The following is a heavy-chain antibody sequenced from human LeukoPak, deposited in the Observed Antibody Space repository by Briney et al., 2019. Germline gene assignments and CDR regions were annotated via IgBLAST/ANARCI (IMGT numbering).Heavy chain of an antibody. CDR2: IYHSGTT. CDR1: GYSISSGYY. D-gene: IGHD2-2*01. J-gene: IGHJ6*03. CDR3: ARAGYCSSTSCSYYYYYYMDV. Sequence: SETLSLTCTVSGYSISSGYYWGWIRQPPGKGLEWIGSIYHSGTTYYNPSLKSRVPISVDTAKNQFSLKLSSVTAADTAVYYCARAGYCSSTSCSYYYYYYMDVWGKGTTVTVSS. V-gene: IGHV4-38-2*02.